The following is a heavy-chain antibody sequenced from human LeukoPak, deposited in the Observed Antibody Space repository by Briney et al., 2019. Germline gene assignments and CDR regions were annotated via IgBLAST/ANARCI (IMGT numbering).Heavy chain of an antibody. D-gene: IGHD1-1*01. Sequence: GGSLRLSCAASGFTFSSYAMHWVRQAPGKGLEWVAVISYDGSNKYYADSVKGRFTISRDNSKNTLYLQMNSLRAEDTAAYYCARVTGTPDYWGQGTLVTVSS. V-gene: IGHV3-30-3*01. CDR3: ARVTGTPDY. J-gene: IGHJ4*02. CDR1: GFTFSSYA. CDR2: ISYDGSNK.